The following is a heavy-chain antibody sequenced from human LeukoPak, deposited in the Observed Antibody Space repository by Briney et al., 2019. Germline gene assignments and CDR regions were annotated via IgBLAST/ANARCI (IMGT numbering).Heavy chain of an antibody. D-gene: IGHD3-22*01. V-gene: IGHV3-30-3*01. CDR1: GFTFSSYA. Sequence: HPGGSLRLSCAASGFTFSSYAMHWVRQAPGKGLEWVAVISYDGSNKYYADSVKGRFTISRDNSKNTLYLQMNSLRAEDTAVYYCAKDNYYDSSGYGYYFDYWGQGTLVTVSS. J-gene: IGHJ4*02. CDR2: ISYDGSNK. CDR3: AKDNYYDSSGYGYYFDY.